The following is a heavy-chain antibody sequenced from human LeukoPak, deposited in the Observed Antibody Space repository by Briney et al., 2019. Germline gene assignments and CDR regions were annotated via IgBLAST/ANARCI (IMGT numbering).Heavy chain of an antibody. V-gene: IGHV4-34*01. D-gene: IGHD3-16*01. CDR1: GFTFSDYY. CDR3: AREGGPYRPLDY. CDR2: VNLQGST. Sequence: GSLRLSCAASGFTFSDYYMSWIRQPPGKGLEWIGEVNLQGSTNYNPSLMGRVAISVDTSENHVSLQLTSVTAADTAVYYCAREGGPYRPLDYSGQGTLVTVS. J-gene: IGHJ4*02.